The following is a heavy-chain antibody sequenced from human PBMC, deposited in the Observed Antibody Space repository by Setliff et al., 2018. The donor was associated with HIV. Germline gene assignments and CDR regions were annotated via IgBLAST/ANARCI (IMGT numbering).Heavy chain of an antibody. J-gene: IGHJ4*02. D-gene: IGHD2-15*01. V-gene: IGHV3-7*01. CDR1: GFSFSRYW. Sequence: PGGSLRLSCAASGFSFSRYWMSWVRQAPGKGLEWVASIDHFGSEENYVDSVKGRFTISRDDSKNTLYLQMNSLRAEDTAVYYCAKCGGVTCYSASWYFDYWGRGTLVTVSS. CDR2: IDHFGSEE. CDR3: AKCGGVTCYSASWYFDY.